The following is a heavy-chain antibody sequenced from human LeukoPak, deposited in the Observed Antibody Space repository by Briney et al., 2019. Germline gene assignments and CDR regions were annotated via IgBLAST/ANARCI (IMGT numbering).Heavy chain of an antibody. V-gene: IGHV3-30*04. D-gene: IGHD2-2*01. CDR3: AKDLRAYQLLVQGYYMDV. CDR2: ISYDGSNK. Sequence: GGSLRLSCAASGFTFSSYAMHWVRQAPGKGLEWVAVISYDGSNKYYADSVKGRFTISRDNSKNTLYQQMNSLRAEDTAVYYCAKDLRAYQLLVQGYYMDVWGKGTTVTISS. J-gene: IGHJ6*03. CDR1: GFTFSSYA.